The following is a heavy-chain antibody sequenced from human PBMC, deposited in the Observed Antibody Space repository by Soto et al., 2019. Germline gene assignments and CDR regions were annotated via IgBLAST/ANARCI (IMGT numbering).Heavy chain of an antibody. CDR2: IYYSGST. V-gene: IGHV4-31*03. CDR3: AREVLGYYYYYMDV. CDR1: GGSISSGGYY. Sequence: SETLSLTCTVSGGSISSGGYYWSWIRQHPGKGLEWIGYIYYSGSTYYNPSLKSRVTISVDTSKNQFSLKLSSVTAADTAVYYCAREVLGYYYYYMDVWGKGTTVTVSS. J-gene: IGHJ6*03. D-gene: IGHD2-8*01.